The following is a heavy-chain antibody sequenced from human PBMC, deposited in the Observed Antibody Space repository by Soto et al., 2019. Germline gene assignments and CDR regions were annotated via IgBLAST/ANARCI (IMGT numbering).Heavy chain of an antibody. D-gene: IGHD6-19*01. CDR2: IKEDGSEK. CDR3: ARDLPLMIYRSGLDV. V-gene: IGHV3-7*01. Sequence: EEQLVESGGGLVQPGGSLRLSCAASGFTFRSFWMTWVRQAPGKGLEWVARIKEDGSEKYFVDSVKGRFIISRDNAKSSLYLQMNSLRVEDTAVYYCARDLPLMIYRSGLDVWGQGTSVTVSS. CDR1: GFTFRSFW. J-gene: IGHJ6*02.